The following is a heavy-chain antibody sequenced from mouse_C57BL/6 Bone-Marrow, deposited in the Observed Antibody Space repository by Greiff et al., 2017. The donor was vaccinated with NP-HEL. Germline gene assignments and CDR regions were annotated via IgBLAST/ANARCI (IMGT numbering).Heavy chain of an antibody. CDR3: AREVDYYGSDWYFDV. D-gene: IGHD1-1*01. CDR1: GYTFTSYW. Sequence: QVHVKQPGAELVKPGASVKMSCKASGYTFTSYWITWVKQRPGQGLEWIGDIYPGSGSTNYNEKFKSKATLTVDTSSSTAYMQLSSLTSEDSAVYYCAREVDYYGSDWYFDVWGTGTTVTVSS. V-gene: IGHV1-55*01. CDR2: IYPGSGST. J-gene: IGHJ1*03.